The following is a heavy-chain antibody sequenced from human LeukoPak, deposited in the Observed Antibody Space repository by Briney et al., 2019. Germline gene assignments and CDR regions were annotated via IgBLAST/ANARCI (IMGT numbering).Heavy chain of an antibody. Sequence: GRSLRLSCEGSGFTFSSYGMNWFRRAPGKGLEWISYISRTTSTICYADSVRGRLTVSRDNAKNSLFLQMHSLRAEDTAVYYCARDKIEWLRESYFDYWGQGVLVTVAS. V-gene: IGHV3-48*04. CDR2: ISRTTSTI. D-gene: IGHD5-12*01. CDR3: ARDKIEWLRESYFDY. CDR1: GFTFSSYG. J-gene: IGHJ4*02.